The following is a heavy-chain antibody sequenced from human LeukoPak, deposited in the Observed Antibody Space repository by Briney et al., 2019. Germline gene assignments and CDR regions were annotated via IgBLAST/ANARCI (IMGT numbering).Heavy chain of an antibody. CDR1: GGSINYYY. J-gene: IGHJ4*02. V-gene: IGHV4-59*01. D-gene: IGHD1-26*01. Sequence: SETLSLTCTVSGGSINYYYWMWIRQPPGKGLEWIGYIYYSGGTHYNPSLKSRVTMLVDTSKNQFSLKLSSVTAADTAVYYCARGSFVSGSYSYYFDYWGQGTLVTVSS. CDR2: IYYSGGT. CDR3: ARGSFVSGSYSYYFDY.